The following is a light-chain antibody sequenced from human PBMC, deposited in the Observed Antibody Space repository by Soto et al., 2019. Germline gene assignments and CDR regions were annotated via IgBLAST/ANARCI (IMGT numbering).Light chain of an antibody. J-gene: IGKJ3*01. V-gene: IGKV1-9*01. CDR1: QGISSY. Sequence: DIQLTQSPSFLSASVGGRVTITCRASQGISSYLAWYQQKPGKAPKLLIYAASTLQSGVPSRFSGSGSGTEFTLTISSLQPEDFATYYCQQLSTFGPGTKVDIK. CDR3: QQLST. CDR2: AAS.